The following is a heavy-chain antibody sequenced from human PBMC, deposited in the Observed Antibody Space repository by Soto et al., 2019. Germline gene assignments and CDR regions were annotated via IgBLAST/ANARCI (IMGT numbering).Heavy chain of an antibody. CDR3: ARGRRGFDWLFHYYGMDV. CDR1: GCTFSTYA. V-gene: IGHV1-8*02. Sequence: ASVKVSCKSSGCTFSTYAISWVRQAPGQGLEWMGWMNPNSGNTGYAQKFQGRVTMTRNTSISTAYMELSSLRSEDTAVYYCARGRRGFDWLFHYYGMDVWGQGTTVTVSS. CDR2: MNPNSGNT. D-gene: IGHD3-9*01. J-gene: IGHJ6*02.